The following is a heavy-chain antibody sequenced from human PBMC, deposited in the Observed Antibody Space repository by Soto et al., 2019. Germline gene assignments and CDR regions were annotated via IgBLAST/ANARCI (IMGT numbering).Heavy chain of an antibody. D-gene: IGHD6-19*01. CDR1: GFTFSSYA. Sequence: GGSLRLSCAAPGFTFSSYAMHWVRQAPGKGLEWVAVISYDGSNKYYADSVKGRFTISRDNSKNTLYLQMNSLRAEDTAVYYCARDIEASGWTGGLDYWGQGTLVTVSS. CDR3: ARDIEASGWTGGLDY. CDR2: ISYDGSNK. J-gene: IGHJ4*02. V-gene: IGHV3-30-3*01.